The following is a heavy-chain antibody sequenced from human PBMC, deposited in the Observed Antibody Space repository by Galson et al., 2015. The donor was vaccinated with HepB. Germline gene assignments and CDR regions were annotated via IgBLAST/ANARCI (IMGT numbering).Heavy chain of an antibody. Sequence: SLRLSCAASGFTFSDYYMSWIRQAPGKGLEWVSYISSSGSTIYYADSVKGRFTISRDNAKNSLYLQMNSLRAEDTAVYYCARVIGYCSSTSCYRGPYYYYYYMDVWGQGTTVTVSS. CDR3: ARVIGYCSSTSCYRGPYYYYYYMDV. CDR1: GFTFSDYY. D-gene: IGHD2-2*02. J-gene: IGHJ6*03. CDR2: ISSSGSTI. V-gene: IGHV3-11*01.